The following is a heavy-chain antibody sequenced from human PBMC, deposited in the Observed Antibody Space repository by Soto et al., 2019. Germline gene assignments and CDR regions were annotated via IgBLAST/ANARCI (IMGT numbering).Heavy chain of an antibody. Sequence: SQTLSLTCAISEDSVSSNSAAWNWIRQSPSRGLEWLGRTYYRSKWYNDYAVSVKSRITINPDTSKNQFSLQLNSVTPEDTAVYYCARGPPITMVRGVISGWFDPWGQGTPVTVSS. CDR2: TYYRSKWYN. J-gene: IGHJ5*02. CDR3: ARGPPITMVRGVISGWFDP. D-gene: IGHD3-10*01. V-gene: IGHV6-1*01. CDR1: EDSVSSNSAA.